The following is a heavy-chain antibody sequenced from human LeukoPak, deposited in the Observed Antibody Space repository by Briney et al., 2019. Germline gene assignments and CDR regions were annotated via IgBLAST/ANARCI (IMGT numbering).Heavy chain of an antibody. J-gene: IGHJ4*02. CDR1: GYTFTGYY. V-gene: IGHV1-2*06. CDR3: ARYGKEQPAFDY. Sequence: GASVNVSFTAFGYTFTGYYMHWVRQAPGQGLEWMGRINPNSGGTNYAQKFQGRVTMTRDTSISTAYMELSRLRSDDTAVYYCARYGKEQPAFDYWGQGTLVTVSS. CDR2: INPNSGGT. D-gene: IGHD4-17*01.